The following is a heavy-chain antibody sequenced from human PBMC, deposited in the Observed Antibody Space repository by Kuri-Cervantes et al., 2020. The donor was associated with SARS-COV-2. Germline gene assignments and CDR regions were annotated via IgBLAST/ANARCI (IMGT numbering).Heavy chain of an antibody. CDR2: IWNDGSNK. CDR1: GFTFSSYA. V-gene: IGHV3-33*08. D-gene: IGHD6-6*01. Sequence: GESLKISCSASGFTFSSYAMHWVRRAPGKGLEWVAIIWNDGSNKFYGDSVRGRFTISRDNSKNTLYLQMNSLRAEDTAVYYCARDSEGSTAVRPGYFYGMDVWGQGTTVTVSS. CDR3: ARDSEGSTAVRPGYFYGMDV. J-gene: IGHJ6*02.